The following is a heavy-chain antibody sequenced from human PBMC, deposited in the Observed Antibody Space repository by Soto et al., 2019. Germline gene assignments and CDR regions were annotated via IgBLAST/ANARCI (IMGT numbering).Heavy chain of an antibody. CDR2: ISGSGGST. J-gene: IGHJ6*03. D-gene: IGHD2-15*01. V-gene: IGHV3-23*01. Sequence: EVQLLESGGGLVQPGGSLRLSCAASGFTFSSYAMSWVRQAPGKGLEWVSAISGSGGSTYYADSVKGRFTISRDNSKNTLYLQMNSLRAEDTAVYYCAKDPYCSGGSCSVGVYYYYYMDVWGRGTTVTVSS. CDR1: GFTFSSYA. CDR3: AKDPYCSGGSCSVGVYYYYYMDV.